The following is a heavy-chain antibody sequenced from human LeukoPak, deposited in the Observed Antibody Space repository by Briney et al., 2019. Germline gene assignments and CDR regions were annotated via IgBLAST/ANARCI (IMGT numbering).Heavy chain of an antibody. D-gene: IGHD3-22*01. V-gene: IGHV3-23*01. Sequence: PGGSLRLSCAASGFTFSSYAMSWVRQAPGKGLGWVSAISGSGGSTYYADSVKGRVTISRDNSKNTLYLQMNSLRAEDTAVYYCAKTAAYYYDSSGYVLDYWGQGTLVTVSS. CDR2: ISGSGGST. CDR3: AKTAAYYYDSSGYVLDY. J-gene: IGHJ4*02. CDR1: GFTFSSYA.